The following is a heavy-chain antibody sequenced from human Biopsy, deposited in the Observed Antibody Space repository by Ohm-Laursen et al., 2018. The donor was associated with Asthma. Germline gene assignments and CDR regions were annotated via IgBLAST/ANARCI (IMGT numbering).Heavy chain of an antibody. Sequence: SLRLSCAASGFTFSSFAMSWVRQAPGKGLEWVSAISGSGGSKYYADSVKGRFTISRDNSKNTLYLQMNSLRAEDTAVYYCAKESRRDGYNRRNYYFDYWGQGTLVTVSS. J-gene: IGHJ4*02. CDR3: AKESRRDGYNRRNYYFDY. CDR1: GFTFSSFA. V-gene: IGHV3-23*01. CDR2: ISGSGGSK. D-gene: IGHD5-24*01.